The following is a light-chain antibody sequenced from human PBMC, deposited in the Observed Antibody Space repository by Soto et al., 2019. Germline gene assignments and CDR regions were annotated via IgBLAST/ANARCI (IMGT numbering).Light chain of an antibody. Sequence: QSVLTQPASVSGSPGQSITISCTGSSSDVGDYDFVSWYQQHPGNAPKLIIYEVSDRPSGVSNRFSGSKSGNTASLTISGLQAEDDAHYYCSSFTSTSTLVVFGGGTKLTVL. V-gene: IGLV2-14*01. CDR3: SSFTSTSTLVV. CDR1: SSDVGDYDF. J-gene: IGLJ2*01. CDR2: EVS.